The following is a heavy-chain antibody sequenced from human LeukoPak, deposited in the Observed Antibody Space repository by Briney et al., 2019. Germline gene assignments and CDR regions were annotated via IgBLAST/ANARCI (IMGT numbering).Heavy chain of an antibody. D-gene: IGHD1-26*01. CDR3: ARDSGKDAFDI. J-gene: IGHJ3*02. V-gene: IGHV3-74*01. CDR1: GFSFRSYW. Sequence: GGSLRLSCAASGFSFRSYWMHWVRQAPGKGLVWVSRINTDGTNTGYADSVKGRFTISRDNAKNSLYLQMNSLRAEDTAVYYCARDSGKDAFDIWGQGTMVTVSS. CDR2: INTDGTNT.